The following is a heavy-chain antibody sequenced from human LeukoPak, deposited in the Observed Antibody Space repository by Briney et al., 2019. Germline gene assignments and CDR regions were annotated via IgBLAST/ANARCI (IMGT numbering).Heavy chain of an antibody. CDR1: GGSFSGYY. CDR2: INHSGST. CDR3: ARYPNSSSWYERDAFDI. Sequence: SETLSLTCAVYGGSFSGYYRSWIRQPPGKGLEWIGEINHSGSTNYNPSLKSRVTISVDTSKNQFSLKLSSVTAADTAVYYCARYPNSSSWYERDAFDIWGQETMVTVSS. V-gene: IGHV4-34*01. D-gene: IGHD6-13*01. J-gene: IGHJ3*02.